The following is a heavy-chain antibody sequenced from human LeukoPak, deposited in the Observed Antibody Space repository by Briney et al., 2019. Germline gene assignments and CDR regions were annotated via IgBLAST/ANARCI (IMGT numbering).Heavy chain of an antibody. V-gene: IGHV1-46*01. Sequence: ASVKVSCKASGYTFTSYYMHWVRQAPGQGLERMGIINPSGGSTSYAQKFQGRVTMTSDTSTSTVYMELSSLRSEDTAVYYCARDLPRAAAGVAYYYYGMDVWGQGTTVTVSS. CDR3: ARDLPRAAAGVAYYYYGMDV. D-gene: IGHD6-13*01. CDR2: INPSGGST. CDR1: GYTFTSYY. J-gene: IGHJ6*02.